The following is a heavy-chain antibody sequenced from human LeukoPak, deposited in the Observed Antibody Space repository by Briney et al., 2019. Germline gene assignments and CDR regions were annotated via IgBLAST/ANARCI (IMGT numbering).Heavy chain of an antibody. CDR1: GGTFSSYA. Sequence: SVKVSCKASGGTFSSYAISWGRQAPGQGLEWMGSIIPIFGTANYAQKFHGRGTITTDESTITAYMELSSLRSEDTAVYYCARTGYDSRIDYWGQGTLVTVSA. CDR2: IIPIFGTA. CDR3: ARTGYDSRIDY. D-gene: IGHD3-22*01. J-gene: IGHJ4*02. V-gene: IGHV1-69*05.